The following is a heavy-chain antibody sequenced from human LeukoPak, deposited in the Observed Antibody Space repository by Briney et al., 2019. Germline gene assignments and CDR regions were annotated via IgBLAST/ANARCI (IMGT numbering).Heavy chain of an antibody. J-gene: IGHJ4*02. CDR1: GFTFDDYA. Sequence: GRSLRLSCAASGFTFDDYAMHWVRQAPGKGLEWVSGISWNSGSIGYADSVKGRFTISRDNAKNSLYLQMNSLRAEDTALYYCAKDFYDSSGLYDYWGQGTPVTVSS. CDR3: AKDFYDSSGLYDY. CDR2: ISWNSGSI. D-gene: IGHD3-22*01. V-gene: IGHV3-9*01.